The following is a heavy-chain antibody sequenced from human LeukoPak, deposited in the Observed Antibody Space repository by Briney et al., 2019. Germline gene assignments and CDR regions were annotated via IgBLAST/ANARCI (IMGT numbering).Heavy chain of an antibody. D-gene: IGHD5-12*01. CDR3: AKDLRPDGRYDFDH. V-gene: IGHV3-23*01. Sequence: GVSLRLSCAASGFTFSSSAMTWVRQAPGKGLDWVSVITGSGSISYADFVKGRFTISRDNSKNTVYLQMNSLRAEDTAVYYCAKDLRPDGRYDFDHWGQGTLVTVSS. J-gene: IGHJ4*02. CDR2: ITGSGSI. CDR1: GFTFSSSA.